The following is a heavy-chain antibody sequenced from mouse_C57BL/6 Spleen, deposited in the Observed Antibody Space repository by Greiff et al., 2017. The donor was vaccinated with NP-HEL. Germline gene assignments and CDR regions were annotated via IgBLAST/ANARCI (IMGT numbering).Heavy chain of an antibody. CDR3: ARGGYGSSYGYWYFDV. CDR2: INPNNGGT. D-gene: IGHD1-1*01. CDR1: GYTFTDYN. Sequence: VQLQQSGPELVKPGASVKMSCKASGYTFTDYNMHWVKQSHGKSLEWIGYINPNNGGTSYNQKFKGKATLTVNKSSSTAYMELRSLTSEDSAVYYCARGGYGSSYGYWYFDVWGTGTTVTVSS. V-gene: IGHV1-22*01. J-gene: IGHJ1*03.